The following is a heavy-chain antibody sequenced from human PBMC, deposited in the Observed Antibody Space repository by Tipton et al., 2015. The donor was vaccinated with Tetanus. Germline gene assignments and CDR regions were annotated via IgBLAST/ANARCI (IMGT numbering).Heavy chain of an antibody. CDR1: GGSISSGGYY. V-gene: IGHV4-31*03. CDR2: IYSSGST. CDR3: ARDQARGARGWNYFDY. D-gene: IGHD1-26*01. Sequence: TLSLTCTVSGGSISSGGYYWSWIRQRPGKGLEWIGDIYSSGSTYSNPSPKGRVTISIDTSKNQFSLRLNSVTAADTAVYYCARDQARGARGWNYFDYWGQGTLVTVSS. J-gene: IGHJ4*02.